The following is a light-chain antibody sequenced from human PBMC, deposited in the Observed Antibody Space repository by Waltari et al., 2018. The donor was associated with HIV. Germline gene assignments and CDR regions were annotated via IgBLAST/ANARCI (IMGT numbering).Light chain of an antibody. CDR1: QSIGTS. Sequence: TQMTQSPFSVSASVGDRVTITGRASQSIGTSVAWYQQKPDRTPKLLIVEAARLQTGVPSRFSGSGSCTDFTLTITSLQPEDLATYYCQQANNFPHSFGQGN. J-gene: IGKJ2*03. CDR3: QQANNFPHS. CDR2: EAA. V-gene: IGKV1-12*01.